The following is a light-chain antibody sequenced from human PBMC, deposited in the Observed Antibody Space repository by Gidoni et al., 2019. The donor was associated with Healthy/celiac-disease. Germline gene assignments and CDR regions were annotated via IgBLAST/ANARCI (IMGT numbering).Light chain of an antibody. Sequence: DIVMTQSPLSLPVTPGEPASISCRSSQSLLHSNGYNYLDWYLQRPGQSPQLLIYLGSNRASGVPDRLSGSGSGTDFTLEISRVEAEDVGVYYCMQALQTPYSFGQGTKLEIK. J-gene: IGKJ2*03. CDR1: QSLLHSNGYNY. CDR2: LGS. V-gene: IGKV2-28*01. CDR3: MQALQTPYS.